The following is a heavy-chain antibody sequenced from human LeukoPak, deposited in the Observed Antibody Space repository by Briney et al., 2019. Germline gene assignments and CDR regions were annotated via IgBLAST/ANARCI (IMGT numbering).Heavy chain of an antibody. CDR1: GFTFSSYS. V-gene: IGHV3-21*01. CDR2: ISSSSSYI. J-gene: IGHJ3*02. D-gene: IGHD4-23*01. CDR3: ARDYLAVVTIFDAFDI. Sequence: GGSLRLSCAASGFTFSSYSMNWVRQAPGKGLEWVSSISSSSSYIYYADSVKGRFTISRDNAKNSLYLQMNSLRAEDTAVYYCARDYLAVVTIFDAFDIWGQGTMVTVSS.